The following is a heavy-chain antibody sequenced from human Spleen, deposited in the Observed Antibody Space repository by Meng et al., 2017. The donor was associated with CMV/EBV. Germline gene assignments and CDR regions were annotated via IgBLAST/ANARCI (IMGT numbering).Heavy chain of an antibody. J-gene: IGHJ4*02. CDR2: ISSSGSYI. CDR1: GFTFSSYS. Sequence: GGSLRLSCAASGFTFSSYSMNWVRQAPGRGLEWVSSISSSGSYINYADSVKDRFTISRDNTKNSLFLQMDSLRAEDTAVYYCAGANYDFWSGYYSGNFDYWGQGTLVTVSS. V-gene: IGHV3-21*01. D-gene: IGHD3-3*01. CDR3: AGANYDFWSGYYSGNFDY.